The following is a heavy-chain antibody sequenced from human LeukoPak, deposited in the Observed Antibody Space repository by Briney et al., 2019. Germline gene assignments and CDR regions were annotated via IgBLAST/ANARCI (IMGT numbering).Heavy chain of an antibody. D-gene: IGHD4-11*01. CDR1: GGSFSGYY. CDR3: ARSDFSKTYYMDV. Sequence: SETLSLTCAVYGGSFSGYYWSWIRQPPGEGLEWIGAIYYSGNTYYNSSLKSRVTISIDTSKNQFSLKLSSVTAADTAVYYCARSDFSKTYYMDVWGKGTTVTVSS. CDR2: IYYSGNT. V-gene: IGHV4-34*01. J-gene: IGHJ6*03.